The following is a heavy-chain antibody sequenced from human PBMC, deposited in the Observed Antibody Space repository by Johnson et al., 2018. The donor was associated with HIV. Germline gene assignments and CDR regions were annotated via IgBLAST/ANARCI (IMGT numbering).Heavy chain of an antibody. CDR2: IYSGGST. CDR3: ARALPWYYGSGSYSDAFDI. V-gene: IGHV3-53*01. D-gene: IGHD3-10*01. Sequence: EVQLVESGGGLIQPGGSLRLSCAASGFTVSSNYMSWVRQAPGKGLEWVSVIYSGGSTYYADSVKGRFTISRDNSKNTLYLQMNGPRAEDTAVYYCARALPWYYGSGSYSDAFDIWGQGTMVTVSS. CDR1: GFTVSSNY. J-gene: IGHJ3*02.